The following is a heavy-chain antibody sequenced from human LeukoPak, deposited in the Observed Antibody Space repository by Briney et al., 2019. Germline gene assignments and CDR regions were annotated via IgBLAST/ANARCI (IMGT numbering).Heavy chain of an antibody. D-gene: IGHD2-2*01. V-gene: IGHV3-23*01. CDR1: GFTFSDYA. CDR3: ARLGYCSSSTCYEFDRFDP. Sequence: GGSLRLSCAASGFTFSDYAMSWVRQAPGKGLEWVSSIINSGGRTYYADSVKGRFTISRDNSKNTLYLQMNSLRAEDTAVYYCARLGYCSSSTCYEFDRFDPWGQGTLVTVSS. J-gene: IGHJ5*02. CDR2: IINSGGRT.